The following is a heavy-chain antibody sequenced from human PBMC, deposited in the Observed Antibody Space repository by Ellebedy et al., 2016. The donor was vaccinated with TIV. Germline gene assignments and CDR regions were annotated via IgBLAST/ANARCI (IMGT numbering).Heavy chain of an antibody. V-gene: IGHV3-11*01. CDR3: ARLGVIAAAGASDS. CDR2: ISYSGDLM. Sequence: PGGSLRLSCAASGFTFSGYYMSRFRQAPGKGPEWVSYISYSGDLMYYADSVKGRFTTSRDNAGNSLYLQMNSLRAEDTAVYYCARLGVIAAAGASDSWGHGTLVIVSS. D-gene: IGHD6-13*01. J-gene: IGHJ5*01. CDR1: GFTFSGYY.